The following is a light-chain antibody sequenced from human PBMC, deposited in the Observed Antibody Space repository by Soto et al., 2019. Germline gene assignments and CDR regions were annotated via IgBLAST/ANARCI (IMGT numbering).Light chain of an antibody. CDR2: DVS. J-gene: IGLJ2*01. V-gene: IGLV2-14*01. Sequence: QSALTQPASVSGSPGQSITISCTGTSSDVGGYNYVSWYQQHPGKAPKLMIYDVSNRPSGVSNRFSGSKSGNTASLTISGLQADDEADYYCSSYTSSSVVFGGGTKVTVL. CDR1: SSDVGGYNY. CDR3: SSYTSSSVV.